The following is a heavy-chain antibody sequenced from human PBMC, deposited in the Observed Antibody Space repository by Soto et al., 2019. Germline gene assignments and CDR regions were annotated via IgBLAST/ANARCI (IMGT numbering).Heavy chain of an antibody. Sequence: SETLSLTCTVSGGSISGYYWSWIRQPPGKGLEWIGYFSYVRGTNNSPSLKSRATISGDTSKNQLSLNLTSVTAADTAVYYCARGPRITMVRAELYIDYWGQGTLVTASS. CDR2: FSYVRGT. CDR3: ARGPRITMVRAELYIDY. CDR1: GGSISGYY. V-gene: IGHV4-59*12. J-gene: IGHJ4*02. D-gene: IGHD3-10*01.